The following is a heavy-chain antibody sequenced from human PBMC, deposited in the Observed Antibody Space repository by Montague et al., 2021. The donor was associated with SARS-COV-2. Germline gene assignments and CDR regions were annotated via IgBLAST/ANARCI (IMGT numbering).Heavy chain of an antibody. J-gene: IGHJ5*02. CDR1: GGSISSSSYY. CDR3: ARPLNLYYYGSGSYGSWFDP. V-gene: IGHV4-39*01. Sequence: SETLSLTCTVSGGSISSSSYYWGWIRQPPGKGLEWIGSIYYSGSTYYNPSLKSRVTISVDTSKNQFSLKLSSVTAADTAVYCCARPLNLYYYGSGSYGSWFDPWGQGTLVTVSS. D-gene: IGHD3-10*01. CDR2: IYYSGST.